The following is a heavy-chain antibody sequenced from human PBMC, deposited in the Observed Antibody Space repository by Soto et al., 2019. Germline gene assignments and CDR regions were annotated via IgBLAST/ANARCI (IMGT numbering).Heavy chain of an antibody. V-gene: IGHV3-7*01. CDR3: EGQLEKSYYYYYGMDV. CDR1: GFTFSSYW. J-gene: IGHJ6*02. CDR2: IKQDGSEK. Sequence: GGSLRLSCAASGFTFSSYWMSWVRQALGKGLEWVANIKQDGSEKYYVDSVKGRFTISRDNAKNSLYLQMNSLRAEDTAVYYCEGQLEKSYYYYYGMDVWGQGPTVTVSS. D-gene: IGHD6-13*01.